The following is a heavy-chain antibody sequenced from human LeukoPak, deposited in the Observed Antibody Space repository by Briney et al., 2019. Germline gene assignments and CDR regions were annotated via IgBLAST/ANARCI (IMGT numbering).Heavy chain of an antibody. Sequence: GGSLRLSCAASGLTVSSYSMNWVRQAPGKGLEWVSYISSSSSTIYYADSVTGRFSISRDHAKNSLYLQMNSLRAEDTAVYYCARDRRITIFGVGPNFDYWGQGTLVTVSS. V-gene: IGHV3-48*01. CDR3: ARDRRITIFGVGPNFDY. J-gene: IGHJ4*02. CDR1: GLTVSSYS. CDR2: ISSSSSTI. D-gene: IGHD3-3*01.